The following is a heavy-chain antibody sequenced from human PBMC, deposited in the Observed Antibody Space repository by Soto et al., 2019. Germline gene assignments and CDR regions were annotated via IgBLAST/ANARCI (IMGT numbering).Heavy chain of an antibody. CDR3: ASVETQRYYYGMDV. CDR2: IIPIFGTA. CDR1: GGTFSSYA. Sequence: QVQLVQSGAEVKKPGSSVKVSCKASGGTFSSYAISWVRQAPGQGLEWMGGIIPIFGTADYAQKFQGRVTITADESPSTASMEPSSLRSEDTAVYYCASVETQRYYYGMDVWGQGTAVTVSS. J-gene: IGHJ6*02. D-gene: IGHD2-15*01. V-gene: IGHV1-69*12.